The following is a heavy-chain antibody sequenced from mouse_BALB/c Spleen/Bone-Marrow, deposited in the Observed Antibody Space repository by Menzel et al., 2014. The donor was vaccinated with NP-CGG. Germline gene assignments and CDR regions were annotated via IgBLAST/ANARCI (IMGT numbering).Heavy chain of an antibody. CDR1: GFTFSSFA. J-gene: IGHJ2*01. Sequence: EVKLMESGGGLVQPGGSRKLSCAASGFTFSSFAMHWIRQAPEKGLEXVAFISSGSNIIHYADTVKGRFTISRDNPKNTLFLQMTSLRSEDTAMYYCGRGDYWGQGTTLTVSS. V-gene: IGHV5-17*02. CDR2: ISSGSNII. CDR3: GRGDY.